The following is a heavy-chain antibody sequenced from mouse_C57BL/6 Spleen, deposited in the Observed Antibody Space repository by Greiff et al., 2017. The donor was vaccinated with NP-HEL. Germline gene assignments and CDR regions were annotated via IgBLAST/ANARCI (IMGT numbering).Heavy chain of an antibody. V-gene: IGHV1-26*01. CDR2: INPNNGGT. CDR1: GYTFTDYY. Sequence: EVQLQQSGPELVKPGASVKISCKASGYTFTDYYMNWVKQSHGKSLEWIGDINPNNGGTSYNQKFKGKATLTVDKSSSTAYMELRSLTSEDSAVYYCARDSNYLLFAYWGQGTLVTVSA. CDR3: ARDSNYLLFAY. J-gene: IGHJ3*01. D-gene: IGHD2-5*01.